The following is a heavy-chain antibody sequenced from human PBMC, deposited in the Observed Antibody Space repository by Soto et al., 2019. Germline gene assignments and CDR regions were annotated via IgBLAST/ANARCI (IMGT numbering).Heavy chain of an antibody. CDR3: ARVGSGIVSGWFYEGYFDL. CDR1: GFTFSSYD. V-gene: IGHV3-13*01. Sequence: EVQLVESGGGLVQPGGSLRLSCAASGFTFSSYDMHWVRQATGKGLEWVSAIGTAGDTYYPGSVKGRFTISRENAKNSLYLQMNSMRAGDTAVYYCARVGSGIVSGWFYEGYFDLWGRCTLVTVSS. D-gene: IGHD6-19*01. CDR2: IGTAGDT. J-gene: IGHJ2*01.